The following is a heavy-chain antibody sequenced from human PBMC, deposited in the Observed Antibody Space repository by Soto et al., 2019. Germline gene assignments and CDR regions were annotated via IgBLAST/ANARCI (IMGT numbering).Heavy chain of an antibody. J-gene: IGHJ4*02. V-gene: IGHV1-18*01. Sequence: QVQLVQSGAEVKEPGASVRVSCKASGYTFSSYGFSWVRQAPGQGLEWVAWISANSGDTNSAQKFQGRVTLTTDTSTSTAYMDLRSLTSDDTAIYYCARDSRVSCGGPSFLYFDFWCQGTLVTLSS. CDR1: GYTFSSYG. D-gene: IGHD2-21*01. CDR3: ARDSRVSCGGPSFLYFDF. CDR2: ISANSGDT.